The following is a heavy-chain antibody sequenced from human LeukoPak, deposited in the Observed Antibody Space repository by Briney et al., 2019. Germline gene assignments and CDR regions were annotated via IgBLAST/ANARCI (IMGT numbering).Heavy chain of an antibody. CDR3: XKDXRFGELSRNFDY. CDR2: ISGSGGTT. D-gene: IGHD3-10*01. CDR1: GFTFSSCA. J-gene: IGHJ4*02. Sequence: PGGSLRLSCAASGFTFSSCAMYWVRQAPGKGLEWVSVISGSGGTTYYADSVKGRFTISRDNSMNTLYLQMNSLRAEDTAVYYCXKDXRFGELSRNFDYWGQGTLVTVSS. V-gene: IGHV3-23*01.